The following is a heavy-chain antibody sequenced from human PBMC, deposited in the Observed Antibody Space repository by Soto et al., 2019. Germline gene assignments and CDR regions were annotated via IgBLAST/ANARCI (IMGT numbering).Heavy chain of an antibody. D-gene: IGHD2-8*01. V-gene: IGHV3-23*01. Sequence: EVQLLQSGGGLAQPGTSLRLSCAASGFTFKYYAMTWVRQAPGKGLEWVSTISGSGDKTDYADSVKGRFIVSRDNSKDTLYLQMESLRADDTALYYCARESKWYGGQYFQDWGQGTLVTVSS. J-gene: IGHJ1*01. CDR2: ISGSGDKT. CDR3: ARESKWYGGQYFQD. CDR1: GFTFKYYA.